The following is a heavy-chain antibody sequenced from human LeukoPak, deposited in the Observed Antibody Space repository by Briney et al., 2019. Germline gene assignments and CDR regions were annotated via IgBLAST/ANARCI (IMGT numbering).Heavy chain of an antibody. CDR3: ARGPPNWGYDY. CDR2: MSPNSGDT. D-gene: IGHD7-27*01. J-gene: IGHJ4*02. CDR1: GYTFTSYD. Sequence: AGESLKISCKASGYTFTSYDFNWVRQATGQRPEWMGWMSPNSGDTGYAQKFQDRVTMTRNTSISTAYMELSSLRSDDTAVYYCARGPPNWGYDYWGPGTLVTVSS. V-gene: IGHV1-8*01.